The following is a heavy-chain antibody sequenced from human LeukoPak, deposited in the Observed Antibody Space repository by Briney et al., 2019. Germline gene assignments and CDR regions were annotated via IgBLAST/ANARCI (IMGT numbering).Heavy chain of an antibody. Sequence: ASVKVSCKVSGYTLTELSMHWVRQAPGKGLEWMGGFDPEDGETIYAQKFQGRVTMTEDTSTDTAYMELSSLRSEDTAVYYCATAIITMVRGALAGWFDPWGQAALVTVSS. V-gene: IGHV1-24*01. CDR1: GYTLTELS. CDR3: ATAIITMVRGALAGWFDP. J-gene: IGHJ5*02. CDR2: FDPEDGET. D-gene: IGHD3-10*01.